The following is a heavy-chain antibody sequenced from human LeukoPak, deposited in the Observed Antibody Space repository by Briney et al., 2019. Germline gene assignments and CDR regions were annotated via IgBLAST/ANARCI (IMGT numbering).Heavy chain of an antibody. V-gene: IGHV3-23*01. CDR3: AKRGPIYSSTPGNYFDY. Sequence: GGSLRLSCVASGFTFRNCGMTWVRQAPGKGLEWVSTISGSDDGTYYADSVRGRFTISRDNSKNTLYLQMKALRDEDTATYYCAKRGPIYSSTPGNYFDYWGQGTLVTVSS. CDR1: GFTFRNCG. J-gene: IGHJ4*02. CDR2: ISGSDDGT. D-gene: IGHD3-10*01.